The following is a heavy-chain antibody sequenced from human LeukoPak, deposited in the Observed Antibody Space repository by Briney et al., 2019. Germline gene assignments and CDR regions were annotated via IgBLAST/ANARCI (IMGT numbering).Heavy chain of an antibody. CDR2: ISGSGGST. Sequence: PGGSLRLSCAASGFTFSSYAMSWVRQAPGKGLEWVSAISGSGGSTYYADSVKGRLTISRDNSKNTLYLQMNSLRAEDTAVYYCAKEGYYYDSSGYYYLSSSRYYFDYWGQGTLVTVSS. CDR3: AKEGYYYDSSGYYYLSSSRYYFDY. J-gene: IGHJ4*02. V-gene: IGHV3-23*01. CDR1: GFTFSSYA. D-gene: IGHD3-22*01.